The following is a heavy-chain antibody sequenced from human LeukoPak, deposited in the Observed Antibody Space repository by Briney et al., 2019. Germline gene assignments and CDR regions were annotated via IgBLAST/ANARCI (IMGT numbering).Heavy chain of an antibody. CDR2: FGPEDGET. CDR1: GYTLTELS. CDR3: ATVGYCSGGSCQLPFDY. J-gene: IGHJ4*02. Sequence: ASVKVSCKVSGYTLTELSMHWVRQAPGKGLEWMGGFGPEDGETIYAQKFQGRVTMTEDTSTDTAYMELSSLRSEDTAVYYCATVGYCSGGSCQLPFDYWGQGTLVTVSS. V-gene: IGHV1-24*01. D-gene: IGHD2-15*01.